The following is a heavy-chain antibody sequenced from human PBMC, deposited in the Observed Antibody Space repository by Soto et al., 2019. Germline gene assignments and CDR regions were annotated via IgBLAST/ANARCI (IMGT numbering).Heavy chain of an antibody. D-gene: IGHD3-3*01. CDR2: ISKSGTA. Sequence: SYTPSLTFTVSGSSIRMCDYHLAVIRHSPWNGLEWIGFISKSGTAKYNPSLSTRVSISVDTSRNQFSLKLNFVSAADTAVYYCVRALGSRFMEWPRFDPWGQGKLVTVSS. V-gene: IGHV4-30-4*01. CDR1: GSSIRMCDYH. CDR3: VRALGSRFMEWPRFDP. J-gene: IGHJ5*02.